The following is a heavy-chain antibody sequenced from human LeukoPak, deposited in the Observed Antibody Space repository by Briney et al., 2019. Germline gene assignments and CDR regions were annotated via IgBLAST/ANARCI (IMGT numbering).Heavy chain of an antibody. CDR2: IYTSGST. V-gene: IGHV4-61*02. Sequence: PSQTLSLTCTVSGDSISSGSYYWSWIRQPAGKGLEWIGRIYTSGSTNYNPSLQSRVTISLDRTKNQFSLKLSSVTAADTAVYYCARYGARDAFDIWGQGTMVTVSS. CDR1: GDSISSGSYY. D-gene: IGHD3-10*01. J-gene: IGHJ3*02. CDR3: ARYGARDAFDI.